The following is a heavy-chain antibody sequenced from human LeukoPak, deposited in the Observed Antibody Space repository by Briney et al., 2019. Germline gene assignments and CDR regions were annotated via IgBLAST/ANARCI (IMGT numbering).Heavy chain of an antibody. CDR1: GFTFSSYA. CDR3: AKAATTPYCSSTSCLGVVDV. V-gene: IGHV3-30-3*01. CDR2: ISYDGSNK. J-gene: IGHJ6*04. D-gene: IGHD2-2*01. Sequence: PGGSLRLSCAASGFTFSSYAMHWVRQAPGKGLEWVAVISYDGSNKYYADSVKGRFTISRDNSKNTLYLQMNSLRAEDTAIYYCAKAATTPYCSSTSCLGVVDVWGKGTTVSVSS.